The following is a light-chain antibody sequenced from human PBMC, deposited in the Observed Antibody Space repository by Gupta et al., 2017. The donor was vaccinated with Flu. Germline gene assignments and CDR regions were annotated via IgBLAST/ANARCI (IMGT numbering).Light chain of an antibody. J-gene: IGLJ1*01. CDR2: QES. CDR3: QAWDSSTARYV. Sequence: GQTASITGSGDKLGDKYACWYKQKPGQSPVLVIYQESKRPSGIPERFSGSNSGNTATLTISGTQAMDEADYYCQAWDSSTARYVFGTGTKVTVL. V-gene: IGLV3-1*01. CDR1: KLGDKY.